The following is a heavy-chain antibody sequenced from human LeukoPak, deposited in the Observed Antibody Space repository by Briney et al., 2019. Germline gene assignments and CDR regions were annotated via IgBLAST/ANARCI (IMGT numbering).Heavy chain of an antibody. J-gene: IGHJ4*02. CDR2: ISGVDGST. D-gene: IGHD3-22*01. Sequence: GGSLRLSCAASGFTFNNCAMSWVRQAPGKGLEWVSRISGVDGSTYYADSVKGRFTISRDNSKNTLFLQMKSLRAEDTALYYCAQESGHYYDSSGYYPFAYWGQGALVTVSS. V-gene: IGHV3-23*01. CDR1: GFTFNNCA. CDR3: AQESGHYYDSSGYYPFAY.